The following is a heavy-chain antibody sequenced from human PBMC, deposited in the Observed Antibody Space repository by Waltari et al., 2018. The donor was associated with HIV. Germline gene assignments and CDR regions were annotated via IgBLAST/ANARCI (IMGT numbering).Heavy chain of an antibody. CDR3: ATPAKGPYYYYGMDV. Sequence: QVQLVQSGAEGKKPGSRVKVHCKASGVTIRSYAIRWVRNAHVQGLEWMGRIIPILGIANYAQKFQGRVTITADKSTSTAYMELSSLRSEDTAVYYCATPAKGPYYYYGMDVWGQVTTVTVSS. J-gene: IGHJ6*02. CDR2: IIPILGIA. CDR1: GVTIRSYA. V-gene: IGHV1-69*04.